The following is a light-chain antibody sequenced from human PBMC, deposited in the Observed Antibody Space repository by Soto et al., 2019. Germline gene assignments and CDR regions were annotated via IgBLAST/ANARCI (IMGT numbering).Light chain of an antibody. V-gene: IGKV1-5*01. CDR1: QSISSW. J-gene: IGKJ1*01. CDR2: DAS. Sequence: TLSASVGDRVTITCRASQSISSWLAWYQQKPGKAPKLLIYDASSLESGVPSRFSGSGSGTEFTLTISSLQPDDFATYYCQQYSNYWTFGQGTKVDIK. CDR3: QQYSNYWT.